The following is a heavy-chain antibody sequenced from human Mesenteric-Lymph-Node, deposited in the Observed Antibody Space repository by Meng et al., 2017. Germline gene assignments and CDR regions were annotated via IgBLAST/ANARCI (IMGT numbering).Heavy chain of an antibody. D-gene: IGHD2-21*01. J-gene: IGHJ1*01. Sequence: SVKVSCKASGGTFSSYAISWVRQAPGQGLEWMGGIIPIFGTANYAQKFQGRVTITADESTSTAYMELSSLRSEDTAVYYCAVVVRSRSLGYFQHWGQGTLVTVSS. CDR3: AVVVRSRSLGYFQH. CDR2: IIPIFGTA. V-gene: IGHV1-69*13. CDR1: GGTFSSYA.